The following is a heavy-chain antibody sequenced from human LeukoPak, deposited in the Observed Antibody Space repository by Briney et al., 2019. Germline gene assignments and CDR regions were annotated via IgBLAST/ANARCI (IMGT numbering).Heavy chain of an antibody. CDR3: ERKTAYDILTGYAPYYFDY. D-gene: IGHD3-9*01. CDR2: ISGSGGST. J-gene: IGHJ4*02. CDR1: GFTFSSYA. V-gene: IGHV3-23*01. Sequence: PGGSLRLSCAASGFTFSSYAISWVRQAPGKGLQWVSAISGSGGSTYYADSVKGRFTISRDNSKNTLYLQMNSLRADDTAVFYFERKTAYDILTGYAPYYFDYWGQGTLVTVSS.